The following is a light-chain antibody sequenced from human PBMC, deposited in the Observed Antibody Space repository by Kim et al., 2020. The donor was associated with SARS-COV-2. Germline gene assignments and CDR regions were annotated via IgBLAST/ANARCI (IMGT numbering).Light chain of an antibody. CDR1: SSNIGSNS. J-gene: IGLJ1*01. V-gene: IGLV1-44*01. CDR2: SNN. Sequence: TPGQRVTISCSGSSSNIGSNSVNWYQQLPGTAPKLLIYSNNQRPSGVPDRFSGSKSGTSASLAISGLQSEDEADYYCATWDDSSYVFGTGTKVTVL. CDR3: ATWDDSSYV.